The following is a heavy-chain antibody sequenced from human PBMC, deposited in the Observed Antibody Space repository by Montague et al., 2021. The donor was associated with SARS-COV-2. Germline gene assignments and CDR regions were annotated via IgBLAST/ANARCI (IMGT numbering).Heavy chain of an antibody. J-gene: IGHJ6*02. CDR3: ARLSKTGHPPLYYYYGMDD. CDR1: GGSISSSSYY. CDR2: IYYSGSA. Sequence: SETLSLTCTVSGGSISSSSYYWGWIRQPPGKGLEWIGSIYYSGSAYYNPSLKSRVTISVDTSKNQFSLKLSSVTAADTAVYYCARLSKTGHPPLYYYYGMDDWGQGATVTVSS. V-gene: IGHV4-39*01. D-gene: IGHD3-9*01.